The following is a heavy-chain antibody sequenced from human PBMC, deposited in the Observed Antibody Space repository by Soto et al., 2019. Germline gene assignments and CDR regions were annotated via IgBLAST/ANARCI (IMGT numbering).Heavy chain of an antibody. Sequence: GGSLRLSCSASGFTFSSYAMHWVRQAPGKGLEYVSAISSNGGSTYYADSVKGRFTISRDNSKNTLYLQMSSLRAEDTAVYYCVKDRSGSYWAHDAFDIWGQGTMVTVSS. D-gene: IGHD1-26*01. CDR1: GFTFSSYA. J-gene: IGHJ3*02. CDR2: ISSNGGST. V-gene: IGHV3-64D*08. CDR3: VKDRSGSYWAHDAFDI.